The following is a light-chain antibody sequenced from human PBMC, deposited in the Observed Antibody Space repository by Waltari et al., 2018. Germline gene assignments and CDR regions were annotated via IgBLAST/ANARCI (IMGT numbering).Light chain of an antibody. CDR3: QQYNNWPLTWT. J-gene: IGKJ1*01. CDR2: GAS. Sequence: EIVMTQSPATLSVSPGESATLSCRASQSVSSNLAWYQQKPGQAPRLLIYGASTRATGIPARFSGSGSGTEFTLTISSMQSEDFAVYYCQQYNNWPLTWTFGQGTKVEIK. V-gene: IGKV3-15*01. CDR1: QSVSSN.